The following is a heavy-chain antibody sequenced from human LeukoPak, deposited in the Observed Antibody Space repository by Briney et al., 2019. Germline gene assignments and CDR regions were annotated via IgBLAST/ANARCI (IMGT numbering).Heavy chain of an antibody. CDR3: AKSDWFAP. J-gene: IGHJ5*01. CDR2: IKNDGSSA. CDR1: GFTFRNYW. Sequence: GESLRLSCATSGFTFRNYWMSWLRPAPGKGLVWVARIKNDGSSASYAESVKGRFTISRDNARSTLFLQMNSLGVDDTAVYYCAKSDWFAPWGRGILVTVSS. V-gene: IGHV3-74*01.